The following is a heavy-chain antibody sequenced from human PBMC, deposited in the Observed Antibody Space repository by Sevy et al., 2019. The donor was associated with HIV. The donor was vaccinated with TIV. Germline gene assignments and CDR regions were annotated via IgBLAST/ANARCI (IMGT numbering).Heavy chain of an antibody. CDR3: AKDPYRGVDFWSGYSDY. V-gene: IGHV3-30-3*01. Sequence: GGSLRLSCAASGFTFSSYAMHWVRQAPGKGLEWVAVISYDGSNKYYADSVKGRFTISRDNSKNTLYLQMNSLRAEDTAVYYCAKDPYRGVDFWSGYSDYWGQGTLVTVSS. J-gene: IGHJ4*02. CDR1: GFTFSSYA. D-gene: IGHD3-3*01. CDR2: ISYDGSNK.